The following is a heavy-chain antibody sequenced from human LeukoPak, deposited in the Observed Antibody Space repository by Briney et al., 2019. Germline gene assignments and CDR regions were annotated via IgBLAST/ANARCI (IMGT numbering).Heavy chain of an antibody. CDR3: ARLGVVPAAIRGFLNGMDV. CDR1: ASTFSSYA. CDR2: TSYDGRKK. Sequence: GRSLRLSCAASASTFSSYAMHWVRQAPGKGLEWVAVTSYDGRKKYYVDSVKGRFTISRDNSKNTLYLQMNSLRVEDTAVYYCARLGVVPAAIRGFLNGMDVWGQGTTVTVSS. V-gene: IGHV3-30*04. J-gene: IGHJ6*02. D-gene: IGHD2-2*02.